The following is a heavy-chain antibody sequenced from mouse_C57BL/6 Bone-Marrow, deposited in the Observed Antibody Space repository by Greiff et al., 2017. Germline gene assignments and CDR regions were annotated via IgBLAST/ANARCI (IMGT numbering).Heavy chain of an antibody. CDR2: ISDGGSYT. Sequence: EVHLVESGGGLVKPGGSLKLSCAASGFTFSSYAMSWVRQTPEKRLEWVATISDGGSYTYYPDNVKGRFTISRDNAKNNLYLQMSHLKSEDTAMYYCARRGHYPYFDYWGQGTTLTVSS. CDR3: ARRGHYPYFDY. D-gene: IGHD2-1*01. CDR1: GFTFSSYA. V-gene: IGHV5-4*03. J-gene: IGHJ2*01.